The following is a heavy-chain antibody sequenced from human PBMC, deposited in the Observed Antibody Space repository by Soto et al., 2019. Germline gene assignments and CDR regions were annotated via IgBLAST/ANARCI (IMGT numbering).Heavy chain of an antibody. V-gene: IGHV3-48*03. CDR2: ISSSGSTI. J-gene: IGHJ5*02. CDR3: ARDQGNHNWFDP. D-gene: IGHD1-1*01. Sequence: EVQLVESGGGLVQPGGSLRLSCAASGYTFSSYEMNWVRQAPGKGLEWVSYISSSGSTIYYADSVKGRFTISRDSAKNSLYMQVNSLRAEDTAVYYCARDQGNHNWFDPWGQGTLVTVSS. CDR1: GYTFSSYE.